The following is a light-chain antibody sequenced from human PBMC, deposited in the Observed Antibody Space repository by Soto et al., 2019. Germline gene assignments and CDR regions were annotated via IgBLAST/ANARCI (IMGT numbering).Light chain of an antibody. Sequence: EIVLTQSPGTLSLSPGERATLSCRASQSVSSSFLAWYQQKPGQAPRLLIYGASSRATGIPDRFSGSGSGTDFTLTISRLEPEDFAVYYCQQCGSSPPRYTFGHGTKLEI. CDR1: QSVSSSF. J-gene: IGKJ2*01. V-gene: IGKV3-20*01. CDR3: QQCGSSPPRYT. CDR2: GAS.